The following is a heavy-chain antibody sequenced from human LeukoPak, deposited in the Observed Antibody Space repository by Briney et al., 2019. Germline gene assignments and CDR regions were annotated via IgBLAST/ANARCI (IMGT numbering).Heavy chain of an antibody. V-gene: IGHV1-2*02. CDR3: ARVDVVVEAHKSTWIQLWNAFDY. D-gene: IGHD5-18*01. CDR1: GYTFTGYY. J-gene: IGHJ4*02. Sequence: ASVKVSCKASGYTFTGYYMHWVRQAPGQGLEWMGWINPNSGGTNYAQKFQGRVTMTRDTSISTAYMELSRLRSDDTAVYYCARVDVVVEAHKSTWIQLWNAFDYWGQGTLVTVSS. CDR2: INPNSGGT.